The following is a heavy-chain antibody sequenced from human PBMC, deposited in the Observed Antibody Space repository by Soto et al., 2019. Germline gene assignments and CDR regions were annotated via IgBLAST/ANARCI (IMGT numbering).Heavy chain of an antibody. J-gene: IGHJ4*02. Sequence: XESLKISCHGSGYTFFSFWIVWVRQVPGKGLEWVGRIDPGDSSATYSPTFQGHVTISADWSTRSAYLQWRSLRASDTAIYFCARRYCSRADCYSDYWGQGSLVTVSS. CDR3: ARRYCSRADCYSDY. D-gene: IGHD2-2*01. CDR1: GYTFFSFW. V-gene: IGHV5-10-1*01. CDR2: IDPGDSSA.